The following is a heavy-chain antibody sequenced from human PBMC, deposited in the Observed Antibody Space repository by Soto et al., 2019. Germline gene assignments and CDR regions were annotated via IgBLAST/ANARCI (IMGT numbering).Heavy chain of an antibody. CDR3: ARGVGYCSSTSCPYNWSDT. CDR1: GYTFTGYY. V-gene: IGHV1-2*02. J-gene: IGHJ5*02. Sequence: ASVKVSCKASGYTFTGYYMHWVRQAPGQGLEWMGWINPNSGGTNYAQKFQGRVTMTRDTSISTAYMELSRLRSDDTAVYYCARGVGYCSSTSCPYNWSDTWGQGTLVTVSS. CDR2: INPNSGGT. D-gene: IGHD2-2*01.